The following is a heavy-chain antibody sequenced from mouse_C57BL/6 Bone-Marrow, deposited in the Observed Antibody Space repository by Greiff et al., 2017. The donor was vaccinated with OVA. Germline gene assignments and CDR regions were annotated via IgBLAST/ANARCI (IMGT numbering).Heavy chain of an antibody. V-gene: IGHV1-78*01. CDR2: IYPRDGST. CDR1: GYTFTDYT. D-gene: IGHD3-2*02. J-gene: IGHJ4*01. Sequence: QVQLQQPDAELVKPGASVKISCKVSGYTFTDYTIHWMKQRPEQGLEWIGYIYPRDGSTKYNEKFKGKATLTADKSSSTAYMQLNSLTSEDSAVYFCAVDSSGYYYAMDYWGQGTSVTVSS. CDR3: AVDSSGYYYAMDY.